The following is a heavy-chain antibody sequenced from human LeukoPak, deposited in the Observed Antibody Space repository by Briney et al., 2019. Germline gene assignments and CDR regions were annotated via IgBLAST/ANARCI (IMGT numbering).Heavy chain of an antibody. CDR3: ARTYYDILTGYYPDY. V-gene: IGHV4-39*01. Sequence: PSETLSLTCTVSGGSISSSSYYWGWIRQPPGKGLEWIGSIYYSGSTYYNPSLKSRVTISVDTSKNQFSLKLSSVTAADTAVYYCARTYYDILTGYYPDYXGQGTLVTV. J-gene: IGHJ4*02. CDR2: IYYSGST. CDR1: GGSISSSSYY. D-gene: IGHD3-9*01.